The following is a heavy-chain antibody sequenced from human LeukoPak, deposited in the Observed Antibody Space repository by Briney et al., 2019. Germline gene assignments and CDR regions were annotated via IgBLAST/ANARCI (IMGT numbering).Heavy chain of an antibody. V-gene: IGHV3-23*01. J-gene: IGHJ4*02. CDR2: ISGSGGST. CDR3: AKGGGYGYGPFDY. CDR1: GFTFSSYA. Sequence: SGGSLRLSCAASGFTFSSYAMSWVRQAPGKGLEWVSAISGSGGSTYYADSVKGRFTISRDNSKNTLYLQMNSLRAEDTAVYYCAKGGGYGYGPFDYWGQGTLVTVSS. D-gene: IGHD5-18*01.